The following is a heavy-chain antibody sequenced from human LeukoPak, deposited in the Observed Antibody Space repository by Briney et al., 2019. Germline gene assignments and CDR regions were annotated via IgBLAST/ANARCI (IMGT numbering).Heavy chain of an antibody. CDR3: ARGDYGTSIGACDI. Sequence: PSETLSLTCTVSGGSISTYYWSWIRQPPGKGLEWIGYIYYSGSTNYNPSLKSRVTISVDTSKNQFSLKLSSVTAADTAVHYCARGDYGTSIGACDIWGRGTMVTVSS. CDR2: IYYSGST. J-gene: IGHJ3*02. V-gene: IGHV4-59*01. CDR1: GGSISTYY. D-gene: IGHD4/OR15-4a*01.